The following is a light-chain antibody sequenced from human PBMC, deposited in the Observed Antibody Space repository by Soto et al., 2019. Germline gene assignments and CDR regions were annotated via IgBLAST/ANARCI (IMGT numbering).Light chain of an antibody. CDR1: QDINKN. CDR2: GAS. V-gene: IGKV1-39*01. Sequence: DIQMSQSPSSLSSAVGNKITITCQASQDINKNLHWYQQKPGTAPKLLIYGASSLQSGVPSRFNGSGSGTDFTLTIRSLQPEDFATYYCQQTSNTPQTSGGGTKVDI. J-gene: IGKJ4*01. CDR3: QQTSNTPQT.